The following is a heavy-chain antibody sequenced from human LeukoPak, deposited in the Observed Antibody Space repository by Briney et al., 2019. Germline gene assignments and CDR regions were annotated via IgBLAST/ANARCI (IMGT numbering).Heavy chain of an antibody. CDR2: IYPGDSDT. CDR3: TRWVYYYDTSGSRGEY. J-gene: IGHJ4*02. CDR1: GYSFTNYW. D-gene: IGHD3-22*01. Sequence: GESLKISCKASGYSFTNYWIGWVRQMPGKGVEWMGIIYPGDSDTRYSPSFQGQVTISADKSISTAYMQWSSLKASDTAMYYCTRWVYYYDTSGSRGEYWGQGTLVTVSS. V-gene: IGHV5-51*01.